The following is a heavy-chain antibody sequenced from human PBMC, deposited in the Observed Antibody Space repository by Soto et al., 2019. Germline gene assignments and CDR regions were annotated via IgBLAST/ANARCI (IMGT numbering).Heavy chain of an antibody. Sequence: GGSLRLSCAASGFTFSSYGMHWVRQAPGKGLEWVAVIWYDGSNKYYADSVKGRFTISGDNSKNTLYLQMNSLRAEDTAVYYCAREIRSGGYFDYWGQGTLVTVSS. J-gene: IGHJ4*02. V-gene: IGHV3-33*01. D-gene: IGHD2-15*01. CDR2: IWYDGSNK. CDR1: GFTFSSYG. CDR3: AREIRSGGYFDY.